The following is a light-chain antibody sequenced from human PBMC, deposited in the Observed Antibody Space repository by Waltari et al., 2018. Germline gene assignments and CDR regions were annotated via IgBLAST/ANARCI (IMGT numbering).Light chain of an antibody. CDR1: QSLLHSKGYNY. CDR2: LGS. Sequence: DIVMTQSPLSLPVTPGEPASISCRSSQSLLHSKGYNYLDWYLQKPGQSPQLLIYLGSNQASGVPDRFSASGAGTEFTLKISIVEAEDVGVYYCIQALQTPPFTFGPGTKVDIK. V-gene: IGKV2-28*01. J-gene: IGKJ3*01. CDR3: IQALQTPPFT.